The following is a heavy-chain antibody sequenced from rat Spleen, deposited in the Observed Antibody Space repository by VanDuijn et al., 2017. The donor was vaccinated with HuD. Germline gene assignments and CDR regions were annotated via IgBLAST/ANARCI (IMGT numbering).Heavy chain of an antibody. CDR1: GFSLISNS. CDR2: IWGDGST. Sequence: QVQLKESGPGLVQPSQTLSLICTVSGFSLISNSEHWVRQSPGKGLEWMGGIWGDGSTDYNSALKSRLSISRDTSKSQVYLKMNSLQTEDTATYYCTTTWNFDYWGQGVMVTVSS. V-gene: IGHV2-1*01. J-gene: IGHJ2*01. D-gene: IGHD1-10*01. CDR3: TTTWNFDY.